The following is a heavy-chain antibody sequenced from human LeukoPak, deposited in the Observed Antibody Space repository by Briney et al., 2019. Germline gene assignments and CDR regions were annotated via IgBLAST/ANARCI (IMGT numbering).Heavy chain of an antibody. CDR3: ARRVTMVRGGSWFDP. J-gene: IGHJ5*02. V-gene: IGHV4-61*01. D-gene: IGHD3-10*01. CDR1: GGSISSGSYY. Sequence: SETLSLTCTVSGGSISSGSYYWSWIRQPPGKGLEWIGYIDYSGSTNYNSPLKSRVTISVDTSKNQFSLKLSSVTAADTAVYYCARRVTMVRGGSWFDPWSQGTLVTVSS. CDR2: IDYSGST.